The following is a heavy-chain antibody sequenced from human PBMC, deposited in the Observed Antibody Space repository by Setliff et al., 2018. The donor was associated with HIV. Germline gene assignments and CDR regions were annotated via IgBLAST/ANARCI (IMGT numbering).Heavy chain of an antibody. D-gene: IGHD6-19*01. V-gene: IGHV4-61*02. Sequence: SETLSLTCTVSGDSVRSSRYYWSWIRQPAGMGLEWIGRFDSSGGTDYNPSLKSRVTISKDTSKNQLSLKLTSVTAADTAVYFCGGDYAGSGRPFDYWGQGTLVTVSS. CDR1: GDSVRSSRYY. CDR2: FDSSGGT. J-gene: IGHJ4*02. CDR3: GGDYAGSGRPFDY.